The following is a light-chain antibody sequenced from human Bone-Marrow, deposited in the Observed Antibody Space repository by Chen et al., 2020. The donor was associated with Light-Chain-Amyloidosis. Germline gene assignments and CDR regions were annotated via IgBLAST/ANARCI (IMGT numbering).Light chain of an antibody. CDR2: DDS. J-gene: IGLJ3*02. Sequence: TATLACGGNNIGSTSVHWYQQTPGQAPLLVVYDDSDRPSGIPERLSGSNSGNTATLTISRVEAGDEADYYCQVWDRSSDRPVFGGGTKLTVL. CDR3: QVWDRSSDRPV. V-gene: IGLV3-21*02. CDR1: NIGSTS.